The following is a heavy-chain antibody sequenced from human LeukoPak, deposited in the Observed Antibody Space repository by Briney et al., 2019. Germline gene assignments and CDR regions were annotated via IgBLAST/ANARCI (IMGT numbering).Heavy chain of an antibody. Sequence: SETLSLTCAVYGGSFSSYYWSWIRQPPGKGLEWIGEINHSGSTNYNPSLKSRITISVDTSKKQFSLKMSSVTAADTAVYYCARVAPPNPYWGQGTLVTVSS. V-gene: IGHV4-34*01. CDR3: ARVAPPNPY. CDR2: INHSGST. CDR1: GGSFSSYY. J-gene: IGHJ4*02.